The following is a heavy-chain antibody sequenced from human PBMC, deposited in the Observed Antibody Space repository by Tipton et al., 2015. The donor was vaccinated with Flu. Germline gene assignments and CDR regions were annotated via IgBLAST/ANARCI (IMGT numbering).Heavy chain of an antibody. D-gene: IGHD5-24*01. V-gene: IGHV4-61*05. CDR1: GGSISSSSYY. Sequence: TLSLTCTVSGGSISSSSYYWGWIRQPPGKGLEWIGYIYYSGSTNYNPSLKSRVTISVDTSKNQFSLKLSSVTAADTAVYYCARLVEDGYSADYWGQGTLVTVSS. CDR3: ARLVEDGYSADY. CDR2: IYYSGST. J-gene: IGHJ4*02.